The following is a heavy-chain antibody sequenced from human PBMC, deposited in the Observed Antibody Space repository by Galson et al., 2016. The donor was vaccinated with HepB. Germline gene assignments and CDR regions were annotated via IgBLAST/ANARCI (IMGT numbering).Heavy chain of an antibody. Sequence: SLRLSCAASGFSFSNSAFHWVRQAPGKGLEWLAATSYDGTNKYYADSVKGRFTISRDNSKNTLYLQINSLRREDTAVYYCARDGVRDYEIWKGYMYFFDSWGQGTLVTVSS. J-gene: IGHJ4*02. V-gene: IGHV3-30-3*01. D-gene: IGHD3-3*01. CDR3: ARDGVRDYEIWKGYMYFFDS. CDR2: TSYDGTNK. CDR1: GFSFSNSA.